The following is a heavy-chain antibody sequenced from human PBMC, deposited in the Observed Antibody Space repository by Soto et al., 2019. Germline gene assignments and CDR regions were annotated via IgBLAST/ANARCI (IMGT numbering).Heavy chain of an antibody. Sequence: QVQLVQSGAEVKKPGASVKVSCKASGYTFTGYYMHWVRQAPGQGLEWMGWINPNSGGTNYAQKFQGWVTMTRDTPISTAYMELSRLRSDDTAVYYCARSDSGSPGPAFDIWGQGTMVTVSS. CDR2: INPNSGGT. J-gene: IGHJ3*02. V-gene: IGHV1-2*04. CDR3: ARSDSGSPGPAFDI. D-gene: IGHD1-26*01. CDR1: GYTFTGYY.